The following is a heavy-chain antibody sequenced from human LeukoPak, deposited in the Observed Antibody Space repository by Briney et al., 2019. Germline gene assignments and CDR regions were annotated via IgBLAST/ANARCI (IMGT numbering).Heavy chain of an antibody. V-gene: IGHV1-69*05. D-gene: IGHD6-19*01. Sequence: GSSVKVSCKASGGTFSSYAISWVRQAPGQGLEWMGRIIPIFGTANYAQKFQGRVTITTDESTSTAYMELSSLRSEDTAVYYCARDLGQWLVQGWFDPWGQGTQVTVSS. CDR3: ARDLGQWLVQGWFDP. J-gene: IGHJ5*02. CDR2: IIPIFGTA. CDR1: GGTFSSYA.